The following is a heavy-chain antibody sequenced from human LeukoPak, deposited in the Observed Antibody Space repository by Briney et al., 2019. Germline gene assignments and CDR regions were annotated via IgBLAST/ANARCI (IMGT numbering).Heavy chain of an antibody. CDR1: GGSISSSSYY. J-gene: IGHJ4*02. CDR2: IYYSGNT. D-gene: IGHD2-8*01. V-gene: IGHV4-39*01. CDR3: ASDAGLQSKRVFVY. Sequence: SETLSLTCTVSGGSISSSSYYWGWIRQPPGKGLEWIGTIYYSGNTYYNPPLKSRLTMSVDTSKNQISLKLSSVTAADTAVYYCASDAGLQSKRVFVYWGQGTLVTVSS.